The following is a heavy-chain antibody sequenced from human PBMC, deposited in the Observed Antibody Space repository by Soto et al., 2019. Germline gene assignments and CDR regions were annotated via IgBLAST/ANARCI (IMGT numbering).Heavy chain of an antibody. CDR3: VKSNYYDSSGYYHHAFDI. CDR1: GFTFSSYA. J-gene: IGHJ3*02. D-gene: IGHD3-22*01. CDR2: ISSNGGST. Sequence: GGSLRLSCSASGFTFSSYAMHWVRQAPGKGLEYVSAISSNGGSTYYADSVKGRFTISRDNSKNTLYLQMSSLRAEDMAVYYCVKSNYYDSSGYYHHAFDIWGQGTMVTVSS. V-gene: IGHV3-64D*08.